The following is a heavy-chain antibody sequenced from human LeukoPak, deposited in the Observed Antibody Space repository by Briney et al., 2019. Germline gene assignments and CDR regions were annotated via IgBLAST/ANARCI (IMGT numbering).Heavy chain of an antibody. CDR1: GFTFSSSA. Sequence: PGGSLRLSCAASGFTFSSSAMSWVRQAPGKGLECVSAISSGGATTYYTDSVKGRFTISRDNSKNTLYLQMNTLRAEDTALYYCAKGRQGFDPWGQGTLVTVSS. V-gene: IGHV3-23*01. J-gene: IGHJ5*02. CDR3: AKGRQGFDP. CDR2: ISSGGATT.